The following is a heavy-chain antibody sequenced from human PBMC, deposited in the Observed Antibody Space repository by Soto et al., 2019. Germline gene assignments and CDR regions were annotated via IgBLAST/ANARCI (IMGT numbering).Heavy chain of an antibody. CDR3: GRSPGVRGVIILDY. Sequence: GGSLRLSCAASGFTVSSNYMGWVRQAPGKGLEWVSVIYSGGSTYYADSVKGRFTISRDNSKNTLYLQMNSLRAEDTVVYYCGRSPGVRGVIILDYWGQGTLVTVSS. CDR1: GFTVSSNY. D-gene: IGHD3-10*01. CDR2: IYSGGST. V-gene: IGHV3-66*01. J-gene: IGHJ4*02.